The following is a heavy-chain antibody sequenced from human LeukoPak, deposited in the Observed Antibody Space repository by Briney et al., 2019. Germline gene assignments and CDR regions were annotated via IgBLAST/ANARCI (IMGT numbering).Heavy chain of an antibody. CDR2: ISYDGSNK. CDR3: AREVDYGDYFFDY. Sequence: GGSLRLSCAASGFTVSSNYMSWVRQAPGKGLEWVAVISYDGSNKYYADSVKGRFTISRDNSKNTLYLQMNSLRAEDTAVYYCAREVDYGDYFFDYWGQGTLVTVSS. J-gene: IGHJ4*02. CDR1: GFTVSSNY. V-gene: IGHV3-30-3*01. D-gene: IGHD4-17*01.